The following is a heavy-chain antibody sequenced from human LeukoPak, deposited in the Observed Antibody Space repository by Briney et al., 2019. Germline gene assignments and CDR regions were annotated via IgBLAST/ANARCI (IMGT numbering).Heavy chain of an antibody. CDR2: IIPIFGTA. V-gene: IGHV1-69*05. CDR3: ATLLGGSGSYYNGGIDY. Sequence: SVKVPCKASGGTFSSYAISWVRQAPGQGLEWMGGIIPIFGTANYAQKFQGRVTITTDESTSTAYMELSSLRSEDTAVYYCATLLGGSGSYYNGGIDYWGQGTLVTVSS. CDR1: GGTFSSYA. J-gene: IGHJ4*02. D-gene: IGHD3-10*01.